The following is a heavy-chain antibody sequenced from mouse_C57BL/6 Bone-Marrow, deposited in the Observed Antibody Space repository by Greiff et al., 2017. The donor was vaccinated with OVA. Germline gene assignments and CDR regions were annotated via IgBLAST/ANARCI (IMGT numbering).Heavy chain of an antibody. CDR2: IDPEDGET. Sequence: EVQLQQSGAELVKPGASVKLSCTASGFNIKDYYMHWVKQRTEQGLEWIGRIDPEDGETKYAPKFQGKATITADTSSNTAYLQLSSLTSEDTAVYYCASITTVVATRGFAYWGQGTLVTVSA. J-gene: IGHJ3*01. CDR3: ASITTVVATRGFAY. D-gene: IGHD1-1*01. CDR1: GFNIKDYY. V-gene: IGHV14-2*01.